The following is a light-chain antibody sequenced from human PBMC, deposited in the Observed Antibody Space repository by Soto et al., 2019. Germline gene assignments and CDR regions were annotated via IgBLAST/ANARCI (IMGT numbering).Light chain of an antibody. CDR3: QQYNNWPPIT. CDR1: QSVSSH. V-gene: IGKV3-11*01. J-gene: IGKJ5*01. CDR2: DAS. Sequence: EIVLTQSPATLSLSPGEGATVSCRASQSVSSHLAWYQQKRGQAPRLLIYDASSRASGIPARFSGSGSGTEFTLSISSLQSEDSAVYYCQQYNNWPPITFGQGSRLEIK.